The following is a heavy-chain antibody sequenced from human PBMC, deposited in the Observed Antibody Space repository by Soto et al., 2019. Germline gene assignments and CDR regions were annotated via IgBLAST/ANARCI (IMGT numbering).Heavy chain of an antibody. V-gene: IGHV3-30*18. CDR1: GFTFSSYG. CDR3: AKDTGADY. Sequence: QVQLVESGGGVVQPGRSLRLSCAASGFTFSSYGMYWVRQAPGKGLEWVARISYDGSDQFYGDSVKGRFTISRDNSKNTLYLQMNSLRSEDTVVYYCAKDTGADYWGQGTVVTVSA. J-gene: IGHJ4*02. D-gene: IGHD3-10*01. CDR2: ISYDGSDQ.